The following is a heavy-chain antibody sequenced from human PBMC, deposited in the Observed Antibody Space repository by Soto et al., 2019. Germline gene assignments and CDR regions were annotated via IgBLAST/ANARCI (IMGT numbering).Heavy chain of an antibody. CDR2: IKSKTDGGTT. D-gene: IGHD2-21*01. Sequence: SVSNAWMNWVRQAPGKGLEWVGRIKSKTDGGTTDYAAPVNGRFTISRDDSKNTLYLQMNSLKTEDTAVYYCIVRYPYYFDYWGQGTRVTVSS. CDR3: IVRYPYYFDY. V-gene: IGHV3-15*07. CDR1: SVSNAW. J-gene: IGHJ4*02.